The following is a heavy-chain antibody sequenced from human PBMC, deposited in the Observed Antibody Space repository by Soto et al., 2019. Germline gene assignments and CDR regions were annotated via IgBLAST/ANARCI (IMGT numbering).Heavy chain of an antibody. CDR3: AGEGRGYSSGWCGGGYYFDY. CDR1: GFTVSSNY. V-gene: IGHV3-53*02. Sequence: EVQLVETGGGLIQPGGSLRLSCAASGFTVSSNYMSWVRQAPGKGLEWVSVIYSGGSTYYADSVKGRFTISRDNSKNTRYLQMNSRRAEDTAVYYCAGEGRGYSSGWCGGGYYFDYWGQGTLVTVSS. D-gene: IGHD6-19*01. J-gene: IGHJ4*02. CDR2: IYSGGST.